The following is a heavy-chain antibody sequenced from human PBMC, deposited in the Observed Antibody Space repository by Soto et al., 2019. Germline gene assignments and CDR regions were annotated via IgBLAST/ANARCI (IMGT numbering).Heavy chain of an antibody. CDR3: ARDPLAAAVGFNYYFDY. J-gene: IGHJ4*02. D-gene: IGHD6-13*01. CDR1: GYTFTGYY. V-gene: IGHV1-2*04. Sequence: ASVKVSCKASGYTFTGYYMHWVRQAPGQGLEWMGWINPNSGGTNYAQKFQGWVTMTRDTSISTAYMELSSLRSEDTAVYYCARDPLAAAVGFNYYFDYWGQGTLVTSPQ. CDR2: INPNSGGT.